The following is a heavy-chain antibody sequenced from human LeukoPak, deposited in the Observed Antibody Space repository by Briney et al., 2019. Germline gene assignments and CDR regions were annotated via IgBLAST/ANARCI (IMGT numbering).Heavy chain of an antibody. V-gene: IGHV3-30*04. CDR1: GFTFSSYA. CDR2: ISYDGSNK. Sequence: PGGSLRLSRAASGFTFSSYATHWVRQAPGKGLEWVAVISYDGSNKYYADSVKGRFTISRDNSKSTLYLQMNSLRAEDTAVYYCAFDTAMVTGVGRHYFDYWGQGTLVTVSS. D-gene: IGHD5-18*01. CDR3: AFDTAMVTGVGRHYFDY. J-gene: IGHJ4*02.